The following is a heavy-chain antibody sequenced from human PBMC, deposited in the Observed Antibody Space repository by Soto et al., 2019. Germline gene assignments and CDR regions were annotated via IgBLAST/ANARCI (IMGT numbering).Heavy chain of an antibody. J-gene: IGHJ4*02. CDR3: ARIRGKWWDYGDYDY. CDR2: IDWDDDK. CDR1: GFSLSTSGMC. Sequence: SGPTLVNPTPPLTLTCTFSGFSLSTSGMCVSWIRQPPGKALEWLALIDWDDDKYYITSLKTRLTISKDTSKNQVVLTMTNMDPVDTATYYCARIRGKWWDYGDYDYWGQGTLVTVSS. D-gene: IGHD4-17*01. V-gene: IGHV2-70*01.